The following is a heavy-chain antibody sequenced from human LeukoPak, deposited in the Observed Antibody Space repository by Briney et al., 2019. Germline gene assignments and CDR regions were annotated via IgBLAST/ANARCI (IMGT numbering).Heavy chain of an antibody. D-gene: IGHD6-13*01. V-gene: IGHV3-23*01. CDR2: ISGSGGST. CDR3: AILPXXSSGWXXXXY. J-gene: IGHJ4*02. Sequence: SGGSLRLSCAASGFTFSSYAMSWVRQAPGKGLEWVSGISGSGGSTYYADSVKGRFTIPRDNSRNTLYLQMNSPRAEDTAVYYCAILPXXSSGWXXXXYWGQGTXVTV. CDR1: GFTFSSYA.